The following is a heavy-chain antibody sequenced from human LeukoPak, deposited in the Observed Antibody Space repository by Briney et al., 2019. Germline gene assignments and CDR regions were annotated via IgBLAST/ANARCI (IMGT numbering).Heavy chain of an antibody. J-gene: IGHJ4*02. V-gene: IGHV3-20*04. CDR3: AKWLRVATTFFDY. Sequence: GGSLRLSCVASGFTFDDYGMSWVRQVPGKGLEWVSALNWNGGNTNYADSVKGRFTISRDNSQTTLYLQMNSLRAEDTALYYCAKWLRVATTFFDYWGQGTLVTVSS. CDR1: GFTFDDYG. CDR2: LNWNGGNT. D-gene: IGHD5-24*01.